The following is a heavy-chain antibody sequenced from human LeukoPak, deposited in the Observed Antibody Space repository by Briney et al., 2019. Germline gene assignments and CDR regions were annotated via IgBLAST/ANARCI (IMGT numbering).Heavy chain of an antibody. CDR3: ARLATGVVPAARDY. CDR2: INPNSGGT. J-gene: IGHJ4*02. V-gene: IGHV1-2*02. CDR1: GYTFTGYY. Sequence: VASVKVSCKASGYTFTGYYMHWVRQAPGQGLEWMGWINPNSGGTNYEQKFQGRVTMTRDTSISTAYMELSRLRSEDTAVYYCARLATGVVPAARDYWGQGTLVTVSS. D-gene: IGHD2-2*01.